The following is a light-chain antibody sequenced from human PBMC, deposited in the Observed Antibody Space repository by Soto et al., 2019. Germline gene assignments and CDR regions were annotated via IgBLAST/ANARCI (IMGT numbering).Light chain of an antibody. Sequence: DVQMVQSPSTLSASVGDRVTITCRASQSIGDWLAWFQQKPGKAPALLIYRASYLESGVPSRFSGSGSGTEFTLTISSLQPDDFSTYYCQHYSTYSGTFGPGTTVEIK. CDR2: RAS. J-gene: IGKJ3*01. V-gene: IGKV1-5*03. CDR1: QSIGDW. CDR3: QHYSTYSGT.